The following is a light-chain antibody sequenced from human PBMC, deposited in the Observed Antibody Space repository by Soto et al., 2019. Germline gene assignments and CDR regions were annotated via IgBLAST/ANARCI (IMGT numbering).Light chain of an antibody. V-gene: IGKV3-15*01. Sequence: EILMTQSPETLSVSPGERATLSCRASQSVFSSLAWYQQKPGQAPRLLIYGAATRATGIPARFSGSGSGTEFTLTISSLQSEDFAVYYCQQYHNWPAFGQGTKVDIK. CDR2: GAA. J-gene: IGKJ1*01. CDR1: QSVFSS. CDR3: QQYHNWPA.